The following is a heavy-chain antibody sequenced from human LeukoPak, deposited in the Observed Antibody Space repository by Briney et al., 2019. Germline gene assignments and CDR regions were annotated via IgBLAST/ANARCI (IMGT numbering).Heavy chain of an antibody. Sequence: SETLSLTCTVSGASITGYYWTWIRQPPGKGLECVGYIYYTGDTNYNPSLKSRVTMSLDTSKSQFSLKLSSVTASDTAVYYCARRRVGDLTVGSDTWFDPWGQGALVTVSS. D-gene: IGHD2-15*01. CDR3: ARRRVGDLTVGSDTWFDP. CDR1: GASITGYY. CDR2: IYYTGDT. J-gene: IGHJ5*02. V-gene: IGHV4-59*08.